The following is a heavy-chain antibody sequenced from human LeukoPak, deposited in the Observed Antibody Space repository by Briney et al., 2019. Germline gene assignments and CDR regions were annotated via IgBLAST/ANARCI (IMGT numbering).Heavy chain of an antibody. CDR2: ISGGGVST. CDR1: GFTFGSYA. V-gene: IGHV3-23*01. CDR3: AKGRGGWDCFDY. J-gene: IGHJ4*02. D-gene: IGHD6-19*01. Sequence: GGSLRLSCAATGFTFGSYAMSWVRQAPGKGLEWVSGISGGGVSTYYADSVKGRFTISRDNTKNTLYLQMNSLRAEDTAVYYCAKGRGGWDCFDYWGEGTLVTVSS.